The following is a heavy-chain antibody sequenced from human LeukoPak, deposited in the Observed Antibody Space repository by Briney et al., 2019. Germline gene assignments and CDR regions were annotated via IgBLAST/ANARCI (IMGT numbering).Heavy chain of an antibody. CDR1: GGSISSGGYS. J-gene: IGHJ4*02. D-gene: IGHD6-13*01. V-gene: IGHV4-30-2*01. CDR2: IYHSGST. CDR3: AREAIAAAGGFDY. Sequence: SQTLSLTCAVSGGSISSGGYSWSWIRQPPAKGLEWIGYIYHSGSTYYNPSLKSRVTISVDRSKNQFSLKLSSVTAADTAVYYCAREAIAAAGGFDYWGQGTLVTVSS.